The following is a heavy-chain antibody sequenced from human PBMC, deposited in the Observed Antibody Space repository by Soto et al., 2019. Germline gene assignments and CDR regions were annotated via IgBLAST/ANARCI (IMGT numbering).Heavy chain of an antibody. CDR3: ARDGYCVSTTCYFLPDV. CDR2: ISSSSSTI. CDR1: GFTFSRYG. Sequence: PGGSLRLSCAASGFTFSRYGLNRVRQAPGKGLKRVAYISSSSSTIYYADSVKGRFTISRDNAKNSLYLQMNSLRDEDTVVYYCARDGYCVSTTCYFLPDVWGQGTTVTVSS. D-gene: IGHD2-2*03. V-gene: IGHV3-48*02. J-gene: IGHJ6*02.